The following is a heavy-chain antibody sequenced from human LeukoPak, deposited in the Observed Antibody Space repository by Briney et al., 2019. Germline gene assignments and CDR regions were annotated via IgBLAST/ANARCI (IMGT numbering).Heavy chain of an antibody. V-gene: IGHV1-18*01. D-gene: IGHD6-13*01. J-gene: IGHJ6*03. CDR3: ARVQLGTYYYYYYYMDV. CDR1: VCTFTSYG. Sequence: ASVKVSCKAPVCTFTSYGISWVRQAPGQGLEWMGWISAYNGNTNYAQKLQGRVTMTTDTSTSTAYMELRSLRSDDTAVYYCARVQLGTYYYYYYYMDVCGKGTTVTVSS. CDR2: ISAYNGNT.